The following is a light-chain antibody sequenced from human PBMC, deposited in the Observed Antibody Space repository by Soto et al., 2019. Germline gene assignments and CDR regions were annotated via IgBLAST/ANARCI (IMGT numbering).Light chain of an antibody. CDR1: SSDVGVYNY. Sequence: QSALTQPASVSGSPGQSITISCTGASSDVGVYNYVSWYQQHPGKAPQLMIYDVTNRPSGVSNRFSGSKSGNTASLTISGLQAEDEASYYCSSYTSSSNTLVVFGGGTKVTVL. CDR3: SSYTSSSNTLVV. CDR2: DVT. J-gene: IGLJ3*02. V-gene: IGLV2-14*01.